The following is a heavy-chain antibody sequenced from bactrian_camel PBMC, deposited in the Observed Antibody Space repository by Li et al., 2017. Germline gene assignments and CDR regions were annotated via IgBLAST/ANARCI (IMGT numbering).Heavy chain of an antibody. D-gene: IGHD1*01. V-gene: IGHV3S53*01. Sequence: QVQLVESGGGSVQAGGSLRLSCAASRSSRCMAWFRQVPGKEREGLAAVDSGGSTSYAASVKGRFTISKDVPKNNLYLQMHSLEPEDTAMYYCAAYAEWRPHIEDGGLPSELGFDYWGQGTQVTVS. CDR2: VDSGGST. CDR3: AAYAEWRPHIEDGGLPSELGFDY. J-gene: IGHJ4*01. CDR1: RSSRC.